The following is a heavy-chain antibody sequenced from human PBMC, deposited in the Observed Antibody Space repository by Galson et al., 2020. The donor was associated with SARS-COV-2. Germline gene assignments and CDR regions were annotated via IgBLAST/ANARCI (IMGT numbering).Heavy chain of an antibody. Sequence: ASVKVSCKASGYTFTGYYMHWVRQAPGQGLEWMGWINPNSGGTNYAQKFQGRVTMTRDTSISIAYMELSRLRSADTAVYYCARDGTAMVTKCCDIGGQVTMVTVFS. D-gene: IGHD5-18*01. J-gene: IGHJ3*02. CDR3: ARDGTAMVTKCCDI. V-gene: IGHV1-2*02. CDR1: GYTFTGYY. CDR2: INPNSGGT.